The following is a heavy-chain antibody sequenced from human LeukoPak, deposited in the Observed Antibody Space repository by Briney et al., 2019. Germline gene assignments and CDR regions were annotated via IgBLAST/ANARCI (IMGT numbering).Heavy chain of an antibody. D-gene: IGHD3-10*01. J-gene: IGHJ4*02. Sequence: ASVKVSCKASGYTFTGYYMHWVRQAPGQGLEWMGWINPNSGGTNYAQKFQGRVTMTRDTPISTAYMELSRLRSDDTAVYYCARDRVTMVRGVIGGNDYWGQGTLVTVSS. CDR3: ARDRVTMVRGVIGGNDY. V-gene: IGHV1-2*02. CDR1: GYTFTGYY. CDR2: INPNSGGT.